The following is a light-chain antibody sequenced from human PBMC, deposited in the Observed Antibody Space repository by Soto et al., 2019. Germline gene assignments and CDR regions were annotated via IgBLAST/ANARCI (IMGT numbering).Light chain of an antibody. CDR2: GAS. J-gene: IGKJ1*01. CDR3: QHDNSFSEA. V-gene: IGKV3-20*01. CDR1: ERLSSVY. Sequence: EIVLSQSPGTLSLSPGERATLSCRASERLSSVYLAWYQQRPGQPPRLLIYGASNRATGIPDRFSGSGSGTEFTLTISSLQPDDFATYYCQHDNSFSEAFGQGTKVDIK.